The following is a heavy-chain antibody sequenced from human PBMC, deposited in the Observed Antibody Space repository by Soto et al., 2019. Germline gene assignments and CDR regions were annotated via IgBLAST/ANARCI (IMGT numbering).Heavy chain of an antibody. V-gene: IGHV1-18*01. CDR3: ARGIGGYFGVDYYYGMDV. CDR2: ISPYNGNT. Sequence: QVQLVQSGAEVKKPGASVKVSCKASGYTFTSYGISWVRQAPGQGLEWMGWISPYNGNTNYAQKLQGRVTMTTDTXPXTXXMELRSRRSDDTAVYYCARGIGGYFGVDYYYGMDVWGQGTTVTVSS. CDR1: GYTFTSYG. D-gene: IGHD3-16*01. J-gene: IGHJ6*02.